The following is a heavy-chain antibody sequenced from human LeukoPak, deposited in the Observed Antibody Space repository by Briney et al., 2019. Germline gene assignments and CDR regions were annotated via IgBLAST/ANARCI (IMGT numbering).Heavy chain of an antibody. D-gene: IGHD2-2*02. Sequence: GRSLRLSCAASGFTFSSYSMNWVRQAPGKGLEWVSSISSSSSYIYYADSVKGRFTISRDNAKNSLYLQMNSLRAEDTAVYYCARDRLGYCSSTSCYSGAFDIWGQGTMVTVSS. V-gene: IGHV3-21*01. CDR1: GFTFSSYS. J-gene: IGHJ3*02. CDR2: ISSSSSYI. CDR3: ARDRLGYCSSTSCYSGAFDI.